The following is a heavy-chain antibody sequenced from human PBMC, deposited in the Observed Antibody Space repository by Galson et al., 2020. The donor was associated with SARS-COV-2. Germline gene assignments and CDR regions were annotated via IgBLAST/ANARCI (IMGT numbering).Heavy chain of an antibody. CDR2: ISFDGSNK. V-gene: IGHV3-30*04. CDR3: ARDMEQKPITPSDY. CDR1: GFSFSNYA. D-gene: IGHD6-13*01. Sequence: QAGGSLRLSCAASGFSFSNYAMHWVRQAPGKGLEWVTIISFDGSNKHYAASVRGRFTISRDNSKNTVDLQMNSLRIEDTAVYYCARDMEQKPITPSDYWGQGTLVTVSS. J-gene: IGHJ4*02.